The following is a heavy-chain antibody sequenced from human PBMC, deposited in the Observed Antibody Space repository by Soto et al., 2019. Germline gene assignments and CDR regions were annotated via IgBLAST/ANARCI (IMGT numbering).Heavy chain of an antibody. J-gene: IGHJ6*04. CDR3: ANTPRQPMDV. D-gene: IGHD6-13*01. CDR1: GFTFSSYA. CDR2: ISGSGGST. V-gene: IGHV3-23*01. Sequence: EVQLLESGGGLVQPGGSLRLSCAASGFTFSSYAMSWVRQAPGKGLEWVSAISGSGGSTYYADSVKGWFTISRAKSKNTLYLQMNSLRAEDAAVYYCANTPRQPMDVWCKVTTVTVSS.